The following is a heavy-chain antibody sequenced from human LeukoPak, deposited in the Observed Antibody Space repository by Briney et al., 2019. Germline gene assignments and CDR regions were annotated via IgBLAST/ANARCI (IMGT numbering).Heavy chain of an antibody. CDR2: ISGSGINT. CDR3: AKVPRTDYFDY. J-gene: IGHJ4*02. Sequence: GGSLRLSCAASGFTFNHYAMNWVRQAPGKGLEWVSSISGSGINTYYADSVKGRFTISRDNSKNTLYLQMNSLRAEDTAVYYCAKVPRTDYFDYWGQGTLVTVSS. CDR1: GFTFNHYA. V-gene: IGHV3-23*01. D-gene: IGHD1/OR15-1a*01.